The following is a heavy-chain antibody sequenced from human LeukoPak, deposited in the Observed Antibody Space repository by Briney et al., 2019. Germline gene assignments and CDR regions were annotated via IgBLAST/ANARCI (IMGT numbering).Heavy chain of an antibody. CDR2: ISSSGGAT. D-gene: IGHD6-19*01. CDR3: AKDVGWYDAFDI. CDR1: GFTFSSYA. V-gene: IGHV3-23*01. J-gene: IGHJ3*02. Sequence: PGGSLRLSCAASGFTFSSYAMSWVRQAPGKVLEWVSTISSSGGATYYADSVKGRFTISRDNSKNTLHLQMNSLRAEDTAVYCCAKDVGWYDAFDIWGQGTMVTVSS.